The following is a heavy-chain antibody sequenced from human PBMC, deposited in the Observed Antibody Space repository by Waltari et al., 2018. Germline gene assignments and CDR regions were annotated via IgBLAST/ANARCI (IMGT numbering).Heavy chain of an antibody. Sequence: QVQLVQSGAEVKKPGSSVKVSCKASGGTFSSYAISWVRQAPGQGLEWMGGIIPILGTANYAQKFQGRVTITADESTSTAYMELSSLRSEDTAVYYCARRVSAVTTNYYYGMDVWGQGTTVTVSS. D-gene: IGHD4-17*01. V-gene: IGHV1-69*13. CDR3: ARRVSAVTTNYYYGMDV. CDR1: GGTFSSYA. CDR2: IIPILGTA. J-gene: IGHJ6*02.